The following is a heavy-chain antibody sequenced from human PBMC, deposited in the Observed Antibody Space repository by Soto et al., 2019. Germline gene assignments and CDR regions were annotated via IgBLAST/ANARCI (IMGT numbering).Heavy chain of an antibody. D-gene: IGHD3-10*01. CDR3: ARDYKGYYFGSWSPGWFDP. V-gene: IGHV4-59*01. CDR2: FYYSGST. CDR1: GGSISSYY. J-gene: IGHJ5*02. Sequence: QVQLQESGPGLVKPSETLSLTCTVSGGSISSYYWGWIRQPPGKGLEWIGYFYYSGSTNYNPSLKCRVTISVATSKDQFSLKLSSVTAADTAVYYCARDYKGYYFGSWSPGWFDPWGQGTLVTVSS.